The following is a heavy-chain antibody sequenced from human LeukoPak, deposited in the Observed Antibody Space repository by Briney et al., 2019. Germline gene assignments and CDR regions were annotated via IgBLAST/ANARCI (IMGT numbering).Heavy chain of an antibody. V-gene: IGHV3-21*01. D-gene: IGHD3-10*01. CDR3: AREGYYYGSASTL. Sequence: PGGSLRLSCAASGFTFSGYSMNWVRQAPGKGLEWVSSISSSSSYIYYADSVKGRFTISRDNAKNSLYLQMNRLRAEDTAVYSCAREGYYYGSASTLWGQGTLVTVSS. CDR1: GFTFSGYS. CDR2: ISSSSSYI. J-gene: IGHJ4*02.